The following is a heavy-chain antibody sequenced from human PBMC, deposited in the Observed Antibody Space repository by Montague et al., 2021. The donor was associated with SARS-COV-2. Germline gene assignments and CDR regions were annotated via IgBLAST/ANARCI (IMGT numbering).Heavy chain of an antibody. Sequence: LSLTCTVSGGSISSGDYYWSWIRQAPGKGLEWVSYISSSGSTIYYADSVKGRFTISRDNAKNSLYLQMNSLRAEDTAVYYCASHRLLTGYAHFDYWGQGTLVTVSS. CDR2: ISSSGSTI. J-gene: IGHJ4*02. D-gene: IGHD3-9*01. CDR1: GGSISSGDYY. V-gene: IGHV3-11*01. CDR3: ASHRLLTGYAHFDY.